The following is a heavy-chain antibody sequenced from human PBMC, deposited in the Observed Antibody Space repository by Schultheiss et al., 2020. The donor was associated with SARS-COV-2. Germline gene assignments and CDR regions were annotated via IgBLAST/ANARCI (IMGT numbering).Heavy chain of an antibody. CDR2: INPNSGGT. D-gene: IGHD6-19*01. CDR3: ARGVGSSGWNPGGMDV. Sequence: ASVKVSCKASGYTFTGYYMHWVRQAPGQGLEWMGWINPNSGGTNYAQKFQGWVTMTRDTSISTAYMELSRLRSDDTAVYYCARGVGSSGWNPGGMDVWGQGTTVTVSS. V-gene: IGHV1-2*04. J-gene: IGHJ6*02. CDR1: GYTFTGYY.